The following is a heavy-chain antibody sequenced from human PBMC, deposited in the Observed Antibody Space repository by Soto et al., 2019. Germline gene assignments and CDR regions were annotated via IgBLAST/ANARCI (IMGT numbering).Heavy chain of an antibody. CDR1: GFTFSSYA. V-gene: IGHV3-30-3*01. J-gene: IGHJ4*02. CDR3: ARDPNSRYYFDY. D-gene: IGHD2-15*01. Sequence: LRLSCASSGFTFSSYAMHWVRQAPGKGLEWVAVISYDGSNKYYADSVKGRFTISRDNSKNTLYLQMNSLRAEDTAVYYCARDPNSRYYFDYWGQGTLVTVSS. CDR2: ISYDGSNK.